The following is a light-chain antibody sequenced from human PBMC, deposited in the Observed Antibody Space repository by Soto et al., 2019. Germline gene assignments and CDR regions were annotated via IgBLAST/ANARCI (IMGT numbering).Light chain of an antibody. CDR2: DVS. J-gene: IGLJ1*01. CDR1: SSDVGGYNY. CDR3: SSYTRSSTYV. V-gene: IGLV2-14*01. Sequence: QSALTQPASVSGSPGQSITISCTGTSSDVGGYNYVSWYQQYPGKAPKLMIYDVSNRPSGVSNRFSGYKSGNTASLTISGLQAEDEADYYCSSYTRSSTYVFGSGTKLTVL.